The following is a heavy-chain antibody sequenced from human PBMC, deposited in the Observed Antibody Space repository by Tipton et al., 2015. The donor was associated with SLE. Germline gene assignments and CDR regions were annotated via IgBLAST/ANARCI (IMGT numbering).Heavy chain of an antibody. CDR2: IYYSGST. CDR1: GGSINSHGYY. V-gene: IGHV4-31*03. Sequence: TLSLTCTVSGGSINSHGYYWTWIRQHPGRGLEWIGYIYYSGSTYYSPSLKSRVTMSVDTSKNQFSLKLSSVTAADTAVYYCARGGAGIGDLGYWGQGTLVTVSS. J-gene: IGHJ4*02. D-gene: IGHD3-16*01. CDR3: ARGGAGIGDLGY.